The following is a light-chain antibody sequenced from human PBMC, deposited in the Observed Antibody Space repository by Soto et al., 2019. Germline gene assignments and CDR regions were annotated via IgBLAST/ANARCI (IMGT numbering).Light chain of an antibody. Sequence: DIQMTQSPSSLSASVGDRVTITCQASQDISNYLNWYQQKPAKAPMLLIYDASNLETGVPSRFSGSGSGTDFTFTISSLQPEDIATYYCQQYANLPYTFGQGTKLEIK. CDR1: QDISNY. J-gene: IGKJ2*01. CDR3: QQYANLPYT. CDR2: DAS. V-gene: IGKV1-33*01.